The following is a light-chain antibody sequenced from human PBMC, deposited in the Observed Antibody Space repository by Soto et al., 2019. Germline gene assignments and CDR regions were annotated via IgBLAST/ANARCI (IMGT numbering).Light chain of an antibody. CDR3: SSYTTSSTVV. CDR2: NVN. V-gene: IGLV2-18*02. Sequence: QSALIQPPSVSGSPGQSVTISCTGTSSDVGSYDYVSWFQQHPGTVPKPMIYNVNTRPSGVPDRFSGSKSGNTASLTISGLQPEDEADYYCSSYTTSSTVVFGTGTKVTVL. CDR1: SSDVGSYDY. J-gene: IGLJ1*01.